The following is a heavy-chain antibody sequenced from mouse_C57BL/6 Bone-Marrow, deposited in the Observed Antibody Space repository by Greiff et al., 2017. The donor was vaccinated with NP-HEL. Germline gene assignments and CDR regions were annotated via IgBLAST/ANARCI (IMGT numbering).Heavy chain of an antibody. D-gene: IGHD2-1*01. CDR3: ARIYYGNEPEFAY. CDR1: GYTFTDYN. Sequence: EVQLQQSGPELVKPGASVKIPCKASGYTFTDYNMDWVKQSHGKSLEWIGDINPNNGGTIYNQKFKGKATLTVDKSSSTAYMELRSLTSEDTAVYYCARIYYGNEPEFAYWGQGTLVTVSA. CDR2: INPNNGGT. V-gene: IGHV1-18*01. J-gene: IGHJ3*01.